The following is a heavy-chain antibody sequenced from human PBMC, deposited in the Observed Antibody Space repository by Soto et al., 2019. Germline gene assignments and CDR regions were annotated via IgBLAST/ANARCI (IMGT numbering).Heavy chain of an antibody. V-gene: IGHV3-21*01. CDR1: GFTFSSYS. CDR2: ISSSSSYI. Sequence: PGGSLRLSCAASGFTFSSYSMNWVRQAPGKGLEWVSSISSSSSYIYYVDSVKGRFTISRDNAKNSLYLQMNSLRAEDTAVYYCARPIEYSSSLDVWGQGTTVTVSS. J-gene: IGHJ6*02. CDR3: ARPIEYSSSLDV. D-gene: IGHD6-6*01.